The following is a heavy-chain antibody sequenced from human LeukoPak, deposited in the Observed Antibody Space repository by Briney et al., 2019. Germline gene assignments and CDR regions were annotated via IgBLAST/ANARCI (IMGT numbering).Heavy chain of an antibody. J-gene: IGHJ5*02. D-gene: IGHD2-2*01. CDR1: GGSFSGYY. CDR2: INHSGST. CDR3: ASLGYCSSTSCRNDWFDP. V-gene: IGHV4-34*01. Sequence: PSETLSLTCAVYGGSFSGYYWSWIRQPPGKGLEWIGEINHSGSTNYNPSLKSRVTISVDTSKNQFSLKLSSVTAADTAVYYCASLGYCSSTSCRNDWFDPWGQGTLVTVSS.